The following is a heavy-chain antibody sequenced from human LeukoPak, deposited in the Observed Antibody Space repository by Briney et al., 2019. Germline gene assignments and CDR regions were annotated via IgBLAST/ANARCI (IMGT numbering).Heavy chain of an antibody. Sequence: KPSETLSLTCAVYGGSFSGYYWSWIRQPPGKGREWIGEINHSGSTNYNPSLRSRVTISVDTSKNQFSLKLSSVTAADTAVYYCARVGTYGSGSYLSWLDYWGQGTLVTVSS. CDR1: GGSFSGYY. CDR3: ARVGTYGSGSYLSWLDY. D-gene: IGHD3-10*01. V-gene: IGHV4-34*01. J-gene: IGHJ4*02. CDR2: INHSGST.